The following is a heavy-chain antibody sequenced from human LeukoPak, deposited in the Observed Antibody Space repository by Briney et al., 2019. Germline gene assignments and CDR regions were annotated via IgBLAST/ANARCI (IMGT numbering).Heavy chain of an antibody. J-gene: IGHJ4*02. CDR3: ATLHPKNLLLAVADLDY. CDR2: FDPEDGET. CDR1: GYTLTELS. Sequence: ASVKVSCKVSGYTLTELSMHWVRQAPGKGLEWMGGFDPEDGETIYAQKFQGRVTMTEDTSTDTAYMELSSLRSEDTAVYYCATLHPKNLLLAVADLDYWGQGTLVTVSS. V-gene: IGHV1-24*01. D-gene: IGHD6-19*01.